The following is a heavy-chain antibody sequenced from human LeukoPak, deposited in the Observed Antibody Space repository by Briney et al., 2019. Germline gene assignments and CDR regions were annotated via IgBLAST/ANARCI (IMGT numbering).Heavy chain of an antibody. CDR1: GFTFSSHG. CDR3: ARDGALYGSGSYYNDY. V-gene: IGHV3-23*01. CDR2: ISGSGDNT. J-gene: IGHJ4*02. Sequence: PGGSLRLSCAASGFTFSSHGMSWVRQAPGKGLEWVSTISGSGDNTYYADSVKGRFTISRDNAKNTLYLQMNSLRAEDTAVYYCARDGALYGSGSYYNDYWGQGTLVTVSS. D-gene: IGHD3-10*01.